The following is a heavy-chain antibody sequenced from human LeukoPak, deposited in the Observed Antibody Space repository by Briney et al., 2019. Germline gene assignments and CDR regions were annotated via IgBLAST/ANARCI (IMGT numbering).Heavy chain of an antibody. D-gene: IGHD3-22*01. J-gene: IGHJ4*02. CDR1: GYSFTSYW. CDR2: IYPGDSDT. Sequence: GASLKISCKGSGYSFTSYWIGWVRQMPGKGLEWMGIIYPGDSDTRYSPSFQGQVTISADKSISTAYLQWSGLKASDTAMYYCARAQYDSSGYYYCVFDYWGQGTLVTVSS. CDR3: ARAQYDSSGYYYCVFDY. V-gene: IGHV5-51*01.